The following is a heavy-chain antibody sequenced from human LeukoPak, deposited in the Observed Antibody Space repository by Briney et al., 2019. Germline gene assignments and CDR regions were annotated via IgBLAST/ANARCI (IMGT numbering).Heavy chain of an antibody. Sequence: PGGSLRLSCAASGFTFSSYAMHWVRQAPGKGLEWVAVISYDGSNKYYADSVKGRFTISRDNPKNTLYLQMNSLRAEDTAVYYCARDRTVVAEIHFDYWGQGTLVTVSS. CDR2: ISYDGSNK. J-gene: IGHJ4*02. CDR3: ARDRTVVAEIHFDY. D-gene: IGHD2-15*01. V-gene: IGHV3-30*04. CDR1: GFTFSSYA.